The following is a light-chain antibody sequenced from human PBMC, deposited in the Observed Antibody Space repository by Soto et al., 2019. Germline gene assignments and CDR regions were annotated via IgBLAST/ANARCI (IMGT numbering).Light chain of an antibody. CDR2: GAS. J-gene: IGKJ5*01. V-gene: IGKV3-20*01. CDR3: QQYGNSPPGN. Sequence: VKQSPGTLFFTPGERATLSCRAIQRVGNSHVAWYLLRRGLPPMLLIYGASNRATGIPDRFSGSGSGADFTRTNSRLEPEDVAVYFCQQYGNSPPGNFGQGTRLE. CDR1: QRVGNSH.